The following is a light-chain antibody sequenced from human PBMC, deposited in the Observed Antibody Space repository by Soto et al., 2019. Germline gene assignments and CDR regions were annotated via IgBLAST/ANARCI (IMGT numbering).Light chain of an antibody. CDR3: QQADRLPLT. V-gene: IGKV1-12*01. CDR1: LPISNY. CDR2: RAS. J-gene: IGKJ4*01. Sequence: DIQMTQSPSSLSASVGDRVTITCRASLPISNYLAWYQQKPGKTPSLLIYRASSLQSGVPSRFSGSGSGTDFTLTISSLQPEDFATYYCQQADRLPLTFGGGTKVEMK.